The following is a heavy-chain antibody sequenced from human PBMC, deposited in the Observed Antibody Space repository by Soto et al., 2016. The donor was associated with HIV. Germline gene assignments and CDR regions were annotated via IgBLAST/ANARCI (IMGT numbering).Heavy chain of an antibody. CDR1: GYTFTGYY. CDR2: INPNSGGT. Sequence: QVQLVQSGAEVKKPGASVKVSCKASGYTFTGYYMHWVRQAPGQGLEWMGWINPNSGGTTYAQKFQGRVTMTRDTSISTAYMELSRLRSDDTAVYYCARDTSGDYYYMDVWGKGTTVTVSS. D-gene: IGHD1-26*01. CDR3: ARDTSGDYYYMDV. J-gene: IGHJ6*03. V-gene: IGHV1-2*02.